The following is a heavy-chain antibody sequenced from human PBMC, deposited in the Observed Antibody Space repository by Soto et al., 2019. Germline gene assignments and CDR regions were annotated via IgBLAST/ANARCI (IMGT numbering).Heavy chain of an antibody. D-gene: IGHD2-15*01. Sequence: ASVKVSCKASGYTFTSYGISWVRQAPGQGLEWMGWISAYNGNTNYAQKLQGRVTMTTDTSTSTAYMELRSLRSDDTAVYYCARHEDQYCSGGSCYSLDYWGQGTPVTVSS. CDR1: GYTFTSYG. J-gene: IGHJ4*02. CDR2: ISAYNGNT. V-gene: IGHV1-18*01. CDR3: ARHEDQYCSGGSCYSLDY.